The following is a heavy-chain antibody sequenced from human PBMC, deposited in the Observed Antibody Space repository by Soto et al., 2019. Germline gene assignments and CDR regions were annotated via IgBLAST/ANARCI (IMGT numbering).Heavy chain of an antibody. J-gene: IGHJ5*02. CDR1: GYSFSNYY. V-gene: IGHV1-46*03. CDR3: TRAPGYGDYARWSDP. CDR2: INPRGGST. Sequence: QVQLVQSGAEMKRPGASVKISCKASGYSFSNYYIHWVRQAPGQGPEWMGIINPRGGSTSYAQNFQGRVTMTRDTSTSTVYMELSSLRSDDTAVYYCTRAPGYGDYARWSDPWGQGTLVTVSS. D-gene: IGHD4-17*01.